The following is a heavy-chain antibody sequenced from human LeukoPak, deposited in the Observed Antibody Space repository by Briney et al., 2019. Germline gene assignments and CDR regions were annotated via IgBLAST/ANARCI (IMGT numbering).Heavy chain of an antibody. CDR1: GFTFRNFG. CDR3: AKGRGYDPYNWFDP. D-gene: IGHD5-12*01. V-gene: IGHV3-33*06. CDR2: IWYDGSKK. Sequence: GRSLRLSCAASGFTFRNFGMHWVRQAPGKGLEWVAVIWYDGSKKYYADSVKGRFTISRDNSKNTLYLQMNSLRAEDTAVYYCAKGRGYDPYNWFDPWGQGTLVTVSS. J-gene: IGHJ5*02.